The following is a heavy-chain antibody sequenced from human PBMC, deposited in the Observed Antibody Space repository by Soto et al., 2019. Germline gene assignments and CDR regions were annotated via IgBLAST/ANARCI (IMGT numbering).Heavy chain of an antibody. Sequence: GGSLRLSCAASGFTFSSYGMHWVRQAPGKRLEWVAVISYDGSNKYYADSVKGRFTISRDNSKNTLYLQMNSLRAVDTAVYYCAKEVYYGSGPTGYWGQGTLVTVSS. J-gene: IGHJ4*02. CDR2: ISYDGSNK. D-gene: IGHD3-10*01. V-gene: IGHV3-30*18. CDR3: AKEVYYGSGPTGY. CDR1: GFTFSSYG.